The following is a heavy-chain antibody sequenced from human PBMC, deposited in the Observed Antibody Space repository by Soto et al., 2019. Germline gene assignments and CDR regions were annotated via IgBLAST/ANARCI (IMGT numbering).Heavy chain of an antibody. V-gene: IGHV4-4*02. CDR3: ARQAPYGSVRIYDY. Sequence: QVQLQESGPGLVKPSGTLSLTCAVSSGSISSPNWWSWVRQPPGKGLEWIGEIYHSGSTRYNPSRQSRVTISVDTSKNQFPLRLTSVAAADTAVYYCARQAPYGSVRIYDYWGQGSLVTVSS. CDR1: SGSISSPNW. D-gene: IGHD3-10*01. CDR2: IYHSGST. J-gene: IGHJ4*02.